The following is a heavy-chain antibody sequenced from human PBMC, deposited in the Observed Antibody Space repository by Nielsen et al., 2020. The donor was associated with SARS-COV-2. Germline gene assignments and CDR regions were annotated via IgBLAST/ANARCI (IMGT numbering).Heavy chain of an antibody. CDR3: AKGENYVSPFDY. V-gene: IGHV3-30*18. Sequence: GESLKISCAASGFTFSSYGMHWVRQAPGKGLEWVAVISYDGSNKYYADSVKGRFTISRDNSKNTLYLQMNSLRAEDTAVYYCAKGENYVSPFDYWGQGTLVTVSS. CDR1: GFTFSSYG. D-gene: IGHD1-7*01. J-gene: IGHJ4*02. CDR2: ISYDGSNK.